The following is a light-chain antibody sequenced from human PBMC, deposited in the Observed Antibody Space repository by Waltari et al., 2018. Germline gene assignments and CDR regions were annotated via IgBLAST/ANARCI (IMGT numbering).Light chain of an antibody. CDR2: GKN. CDR3: NSRDSSGNHVV. CDR1: RPRSHH. Sequence: SSELTQDPAVSVALGQTVRIPCQGDRPRSHHASWYQQKPGQAPVLVIYGKNNRPSGIPDRFSGSSSGNTASLTITGAQAEDEADYYCNSRDSSGNHVVFGGGTKLTVL. J-gene: IGLJ2*01. V-gene: IGLV3-19*01.